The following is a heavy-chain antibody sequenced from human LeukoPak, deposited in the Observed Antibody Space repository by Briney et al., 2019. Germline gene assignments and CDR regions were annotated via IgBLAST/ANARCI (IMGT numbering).Heavy chain of an antibody. D-gene: IGHD3-22*01. V-gene: IGHV4-59*08. CDR1: GGSISSYY. CDR3: ARQRNYYDSSGYYSAGAFDI. Sequence: KPSETLSLTCTVSGGSISSYYWSWIRQPPGKGLEWIGYIYYSGSTNYNPSLKSRVTISVDTSKNQFSLKLSSVTAADTAVYYCARQRNYYDSSGYYSAGAFDIWGQGTMVTVSS. J-gene: IGHJ3*02. CDR2: IYYSGST.